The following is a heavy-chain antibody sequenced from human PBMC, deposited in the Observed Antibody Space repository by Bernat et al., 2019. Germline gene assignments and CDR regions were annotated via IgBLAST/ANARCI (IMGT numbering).Heavy chain of an antibody. Sequence: QVQLQESGPGLVKPSQTLSLTCTVSGGSISSGGYYWSWIRQHPGKGLEWIGYIYYSGSTYYNPSLKSRVTISLDTSKNQFSLKLNSVTAADTAVYYCARGMITFGGAHLRTGFDPWGQGTLVTVSS. CDR1: GGSISSGGYY. J-gene: IGHJ5*02. D-gene: IGHD3-16*01. V-gene: IGHV4-31*03. CDR2: IYYSGST. CDR3: ARGMITFGGAHLRTGFDP.